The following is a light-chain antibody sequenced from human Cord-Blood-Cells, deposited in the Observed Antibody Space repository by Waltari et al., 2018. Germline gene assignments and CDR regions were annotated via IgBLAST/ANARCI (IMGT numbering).Light chain of an antibody. V-gene: IGLV2-14*03. J-gene: IGLJ3*02. CDR3: SSYTSSSTRV. CDR1: SSDVGGYTS. CDR2: DVS. Sequence: QSALTQPASVSGSPGQSITISCTGTSSDVGGYTSVSWYQQHPGKAPKLMIYDVSNRPSGVSNRCSGSKSGNTASLTISGLQAEDEADYYCSSYTSSSTRVFGGGTKLTVL.